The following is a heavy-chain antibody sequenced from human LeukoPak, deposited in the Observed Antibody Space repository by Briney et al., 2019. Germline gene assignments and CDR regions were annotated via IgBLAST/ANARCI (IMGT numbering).Heavy chain of an antibody. J-gene: IGHJ4*02. CDR1: GFTFSSYS. CDR2: ISSSSSYI. Sequence: GGSLRLSCAASGFTFSSYSRNWVRQAPGKGLEWVSSISSSSSYIYYADSVKGRFTISRDNAKNSLYLQMNSLRAEDTAVYYCARDAIGYCSSTSCYGDYWGQGTLVTVSS. CDR3: ARDAIGYCSSTSCYGDY. V-gene: IGHV3-21*01. D-gene: IGHD2-2*01.